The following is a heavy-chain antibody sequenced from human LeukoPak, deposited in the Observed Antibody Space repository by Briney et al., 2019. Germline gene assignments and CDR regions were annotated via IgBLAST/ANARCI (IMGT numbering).Heavy chain of an antibody. D-gene: IGHD5-24*01. CDR2: ISGSGGST. CDR1: GFTFSSYA. Sequence: GGSLRLSCAASGFTFSSYAMSWVRQAPGKGLEWVSAISGSGGSTYYADSAKGRFTISRDNSKNTLYLQMSSLRPEDTAVYYCAKDRARMASDYYNMDVWGKGTTVTVS. CDR3: AKDRARMASDYYNMDV. V-gene: IGHV3-23*01. J-gene: IGHJ6*03.